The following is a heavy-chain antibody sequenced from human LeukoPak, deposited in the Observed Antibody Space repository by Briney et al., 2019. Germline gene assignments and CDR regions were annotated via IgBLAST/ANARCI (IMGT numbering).Heavy chain of an antibody. J-gene: IGHJ6*02. Sequence: GGSLRLSCAASGFTFSNYAMTWVRQAPGRGLEWVSATTGSGRTTYYADSVMGRFTISRDNSKNTLYLQMNSLRPEDTAVYYCAKLQSDGLRTYYGMDVWGXGTTVTVSS. CDR1: GFTFSNYA. CDR2: TTGSGRTT. CDR3: AKLQSDGLRTYYGMDV. D-gene: IGHD4-17*01. V-gene: IGHV3-23*01.